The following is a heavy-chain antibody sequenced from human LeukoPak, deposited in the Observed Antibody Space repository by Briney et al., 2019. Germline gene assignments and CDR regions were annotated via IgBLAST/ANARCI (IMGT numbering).Heavy chain of an antibody. J-gene: IGHJ4*02. CDR2: IRYDGSNK. V-gene: IGHV3-30*02. D-gene: IGHD4-17*01. Sequence: GGSLRLSCAASGFTFSSYGMHWVRQAPGKGLEWVAFIRYDGSNKYYADSVKGRFTISRDNSKNTLYLQMNSLRAEDTAVYYCAKDGGAAYGDYAWVYYFDYWGQGTLVTVSS. CDR3: AKDGGAAYGDYAWVYYFDY. CDR1: GFTFSSYG.